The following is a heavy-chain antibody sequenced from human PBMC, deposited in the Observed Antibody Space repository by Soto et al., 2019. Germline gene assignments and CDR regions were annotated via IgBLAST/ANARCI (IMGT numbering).Heavy chain of an antibody. Sequence: ASVKVSCKAPRDTFTSYCINWVRQAPGQGLEWMGVINPHGGSTAYAQKFKGRVTLTRDTSASTVYMGVSSLTSEDTAMYYCARSSGGNFGIIIEGTNWFAPWGQGTLVTVSS. D-gene: IGHD1-26*01. CDR3: ARSSGGNFGIIIEGTNWFAP. V-gene: IGHV1-46*01. J-gene: IGHJ5*02. CDR2: INPHGGST. CDR1: RDTFTSYC.